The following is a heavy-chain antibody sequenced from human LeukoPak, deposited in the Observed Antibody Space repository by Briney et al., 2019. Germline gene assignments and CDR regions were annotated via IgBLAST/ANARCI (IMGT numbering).Heavy chain of an antibody. V-gene: IGHV1-18*01. CDR2: ISAYNGNT. CDR1: GYTFTSYG. J-gene: IGHJ6*02. CDR3: ASKRQSYYYYGMDV. D-gene: IGHD5-24*01. Sequence: ASVKVSCMASGYTFTSYGISWVRQAPGQGLEWMGWISAYNGNTNYAQKLQGRVTMTTDTSTSTAYMELRSLRSDDTAVYYCASKRQSYYYYGMDVWGQGTTVTVSS.